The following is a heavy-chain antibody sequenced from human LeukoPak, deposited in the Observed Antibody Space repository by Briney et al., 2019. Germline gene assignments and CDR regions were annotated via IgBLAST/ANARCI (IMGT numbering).Heavy chain of an antibody. D-gene: IGHD2-15*01. V-gene: IGHV3-23*01. J-gene: IGHJ5*02. CDR2: ISNGKT. Sequence: PGGSLRLSCAASGFPFSSHAVSWVRQPPGKGLEWVAAISNGKTYYADSVRGRFAISRDDSTNTVYLHMNSLRDEETALYHCVREAGYCAPVCVKTNWFDPWGQGTLVTVSS. CDR1: GFPFSSHA. CDR3: VREAGYCAPVCVKTNWFDP.